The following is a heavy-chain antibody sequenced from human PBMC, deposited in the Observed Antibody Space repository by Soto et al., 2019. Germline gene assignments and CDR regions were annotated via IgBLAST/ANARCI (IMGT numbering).Heavy chain of an antibody. CDR1: GGTFSSYA. CDR2: IIPIFGTS. V-gene: IGHV1-69*13. J-gene: IGHJ6*02. D-gene: IGHD1-26*01. Sequence: SVKVSCKASGGTFSSYAISWVRQAPGQGLEWMGGIIPIFGTSNYAQKFQGRVTITADESTSTAYMELSSLRSEDTAVYYCARSGGSYSDPNYYGMDVWGQGTTVTVSS. CDR3: ARSGGSYSDPNYYGMDV.